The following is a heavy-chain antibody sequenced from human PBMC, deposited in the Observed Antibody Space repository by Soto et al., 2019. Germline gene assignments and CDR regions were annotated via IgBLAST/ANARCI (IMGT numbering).Heavy chain of an antibody. CDR2: ISPYNGDT. Sequence: QVQLVQSGADVKRPGASVQVPCKATGYTFIDYGINWLRQTPGQGLEWMGWISPYNGDTNYAQKFLGRGTMTTDTSTSTAYMELRTLTSDDTAVYYCARDKEMGYCSKTSCSSLTFDYWGQGTLVTVSS. D-gene: IGHD2-2*01. V-gene: IGHV1-18*01. CDR1: GYTFIDYG. J-gene: IGHJ4*02. CDR3: ARDKEMGYCSKTSCSSLTFDY.